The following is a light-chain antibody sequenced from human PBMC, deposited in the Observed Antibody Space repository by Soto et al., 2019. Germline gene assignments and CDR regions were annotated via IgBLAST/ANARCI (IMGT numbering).Light chain of an antibody. V-gene: IGKV2-30*01. CDR3: MQGTLWPRT. Sequence: DVVMTQSPLSLPVTLGQPASISCRSSQSLVYSDGDTYLSWFQQRPGQSPRRLIYKVSNRDSKVTDRFSGSGSGTDFTLKISRVEAEDVGVYYCMQGTLWPRTFGQGTKVDIK. CDR1: QSLVYSDGDTY. CDR2: KVS. J-gene: IGKJ1*01.